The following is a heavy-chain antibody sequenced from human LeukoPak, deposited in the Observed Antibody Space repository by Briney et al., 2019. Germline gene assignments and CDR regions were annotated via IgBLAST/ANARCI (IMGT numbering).Heavy chain of an antibody. J-gene: IGHJ4*02. CDR3: AGAPIWFGELSFDY. V-gene: IGHV1-18*01. CDR2: ISACNGNT. CDR1: GYTFTSYG. D-gene: IGHD3-10*01. Sequence: ASVKVSCKASGYTFTSYGISWVRQAPGQGLEWMGWISACNGNTNYAQKLQGRVTMTTDTSTSTAYMELRSLRSDDTAVYYCAGAPIWFGELSFDYWGQGTLVTVSS.